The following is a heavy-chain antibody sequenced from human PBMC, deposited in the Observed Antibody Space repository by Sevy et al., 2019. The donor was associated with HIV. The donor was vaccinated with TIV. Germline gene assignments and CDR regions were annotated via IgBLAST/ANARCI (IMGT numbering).Heavy chain of an antibody. CDR3: TTYCGDDCHPD. CDR2: IRSKTNNYAT. V-gene: IGHV3-73*01. J-gene: IGHJ4*02. Sequence: GGSLRLSCAASGFNFSGAAIFWVRQASGKGLEWVGRIRSKTNNYATIYATSLKGRFTISRDDSKNTVYLQMNGLKTEDTAVYYCTTYCGDDCHPDWGQGTLVTVSS. D-gene: IGHD2-21*02. CDR1: GFNFSGAA.